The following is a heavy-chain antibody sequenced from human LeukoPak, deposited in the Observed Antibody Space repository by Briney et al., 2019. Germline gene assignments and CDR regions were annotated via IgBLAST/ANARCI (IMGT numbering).Heavy chain of an antibody. CDR3: ARDKGEGDSSGYYPDAFDI. V-gene: IGHV3-20*04. CDR2: INWNGGST. J-gene: IGHJ3*02. D-gene: IGHD3-22*01. CDR1: GFTFDDYV. Sequence: GGSLRLSCAASGFTFDDYVMSWVRQAPGKGLEWVSGINWNGGSTGYADSVKGRFTISRDNAKNSLYLQMNSLRAEDTALYYCARDKGEGDSSGYYPDAFDIWGQGTMVTVSS.